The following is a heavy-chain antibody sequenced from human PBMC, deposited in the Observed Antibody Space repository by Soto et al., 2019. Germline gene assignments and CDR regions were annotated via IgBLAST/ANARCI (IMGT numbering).Heavy chain of an antibody. CDR3: ARDQRGSWPYGMDV. V-gene: IGHV4-59*01. Sequence: SETLSLTCTVSGGSISSYYWSWTRQPPGKGLEWIGYIYYSGSTNYNPSLKSRVTISVDTSKNQFSLKLSSVTAADTAVYYCARDQRGSWPYGMDVWGQGTTVTVSS. CDR1: GGSISSYY. D-gene: IGHD6-13*01. J-gene: IGHJ6*02. CDR2: IYYSGST.